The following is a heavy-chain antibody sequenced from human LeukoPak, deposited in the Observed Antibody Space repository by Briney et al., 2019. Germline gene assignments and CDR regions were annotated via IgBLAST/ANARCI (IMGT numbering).Heavy chain of an antibody. CDR3: ARGYCSSTSCPGDY. J-gene: IGHJ4*02. CDR1: GFTFDDYA. CDR2: ISWNSGSI. D-gene: IGHD2-2*01. Sequence: GGSLRLSCAACGFTFDDYAMHRVRQAPGKGLEWVSGISWNSGSIGYADSVKGRFTISRDNAKNSLYLQMNSLRAEDTALYYCARGYCSSTSCPGDYWGQGTLVTVSS. V-gene: IGHV3-9*01.